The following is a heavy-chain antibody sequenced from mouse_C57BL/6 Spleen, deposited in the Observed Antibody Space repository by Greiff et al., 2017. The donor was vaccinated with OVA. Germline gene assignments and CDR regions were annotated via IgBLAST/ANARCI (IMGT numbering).Heavy chain of an antibody. J-gene: IGHJ4*01. CDR3: ASITTVVATWDYYAMDY. Sequence: VQRVESGPGLVQPSQSLSITCTVSGFSLTSYGVHWVRQSPGKGLEWLGVIWSGGSTDYNAAFISRLSISKDNSKSQVFFKMNSLQADDTAIYYCASITTVVATWDYYAMDYWGQGTSVTVSS. V-gene: IGHV2-2*01. CDR2: IWSGGST. CDR1: GFSLTSYG. D-gene: IGHD1-1*01.